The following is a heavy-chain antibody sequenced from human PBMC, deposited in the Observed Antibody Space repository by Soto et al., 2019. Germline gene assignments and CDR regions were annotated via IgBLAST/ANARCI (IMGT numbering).Heavy chain of an antibody. D-gene: IGHD3-16*01. J-gene: IGHJ4*02. CDR3: ARPARRSNYFDY. CDR1: GGSISSSSHY. Sequence: SETLSLTCTVSGGSISSSSHYWGWIRQPPGKGLEWIGSIYYSGSTYYNPSLKSRVTISVDTSKNQFSLKLSSVTAADTAVYYCARPARRSNYFDYWGQGTLVTVSS. V-gene: IGHV4-39*01. CDR2: IYYSGST.